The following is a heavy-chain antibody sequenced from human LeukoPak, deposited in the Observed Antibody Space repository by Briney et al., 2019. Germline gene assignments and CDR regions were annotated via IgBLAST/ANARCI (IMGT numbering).Heavy chain of an antibody. CDR3: ASYSSGEGMGY. CDR1: GDSISSYY. D-gene: IGHD6-19*01. V-gene: IGHV4-4*07. CDR2: IYSSGST. J-gene: IGHJ4*02. Sequence: SETLSLTCTVSGDSISSYYWSWIRQPAGKGLEWIGHIYSSGSTNYNPSLKSRVTMSVDTSKNQFSLKLSSATAADTAVYYCASYSSGEGMGYWGQGTLVTVSS.